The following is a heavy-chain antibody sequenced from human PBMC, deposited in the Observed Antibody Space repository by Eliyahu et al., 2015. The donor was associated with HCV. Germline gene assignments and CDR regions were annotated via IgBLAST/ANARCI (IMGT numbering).Heavy chain of an antibody. V-gene: IGHV3-33*06. CDR2: IWYGGTYK. CDR3: AKRGDRSTSIDY. J-gene: IGHJ4*02. Sequence: QVQLVESGGGVVQPGRSLTLXCAXSGXTFSKCAMHWVRQAPGKGLGWVAVIWYGGTYKYYADSVKGRFTISRDNSKDTLYLQMNSLRVEDTAVYYCAKRGDRSTSIDYWGQGTLVTVSS. D-gene: IGHD6-6*01. CDR1: GXTFSKCA.